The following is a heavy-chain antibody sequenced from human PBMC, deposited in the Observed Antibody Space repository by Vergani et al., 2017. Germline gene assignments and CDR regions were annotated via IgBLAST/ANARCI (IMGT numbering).Heavy chain of an antibody. J-gene: IGHJ3*02. D-gene: IGHD2-15*01. CDR3: AKDGYCSGGSCLRGGAFDI. Sequence: VQLVESGGGLVQPGGSLRLSCAASGFTFSSYGMHWVRQAPGKGLEWVAVISYDGSNKYYADSVKGRFTISRDNSKNTLYLQMNSLRAEDTAVYYCAKDGYCSGGSCLRGGAFDIWGQGTMVTVSS. CDR1: GFTFSSYG. CDR2: ISYDGSNK. V-gene: IGHV3-30*18.